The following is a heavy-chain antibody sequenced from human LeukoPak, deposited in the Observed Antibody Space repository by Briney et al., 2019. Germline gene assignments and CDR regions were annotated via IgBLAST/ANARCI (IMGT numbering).Heavy chain of an antibody. CDR1: GLTFSNYE. CDR3: AREGGYTDFDN. Sequence: GGSLRLSCAASGLTFSNYEMNWVRQAPGKGLEWVSYISSSSGTKYYADSVKGRFSISRDNAKNSLYLQMNSLRGDDTAVYYCAREGGYTDFDNWGQGTLVTVSS. D-gene: IGHD5-12*01. V-gene: IGHV3-48*03. J-gene: IGHJ4*02. CDR2: ISSSSGTK.